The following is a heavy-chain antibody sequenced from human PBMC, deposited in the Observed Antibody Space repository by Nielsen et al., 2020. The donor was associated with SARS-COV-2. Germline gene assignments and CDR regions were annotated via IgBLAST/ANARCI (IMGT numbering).Heavy chain of an antibody. CDR2: INAGNGNT. CDR3: ARVGKQTYDILTGYYIAFPDYYGMDV. V-gene: IGHV1-3*01. Sequence: WVRQAPGQRLEWMGWINAGNGNTKYSQKFQGRVTMTRDTSTSTVYMELSSLRSEDTAVYYCARVGKQTYDILTGYYIAFPDYYGMDVWGQGTTVTVSS. J-gene: IGHJ6*02. D-gene: IGHD3-9*01.